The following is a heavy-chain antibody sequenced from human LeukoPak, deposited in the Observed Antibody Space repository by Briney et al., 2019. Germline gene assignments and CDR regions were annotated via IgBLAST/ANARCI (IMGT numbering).Heavy chain of an antibody. J-gene: IGHJ6*02. Sequence: PGGSLRLSCAASGFTFSSYAMSWVRQAPGKGLEWVSAISGSGGSTYYADSVKGRFTISRDNSKNTLYLQMNSLRAEDTAVYYCAKDRASPYYYYGMDVWGQGPRSPSP. V-gene: IGHV3-23*01. CDR1: GFTFSSYA. CDR3: AKDRASPYYYYGMDV. CDR2: ISGSGGST.